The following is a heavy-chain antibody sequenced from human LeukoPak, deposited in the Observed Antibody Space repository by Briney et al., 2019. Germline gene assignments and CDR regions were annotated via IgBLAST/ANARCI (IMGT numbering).Heavy chain of an antibody. Sequence: ASVTVSCKASGYTFTSYYMHWVRQAPGQGLEWMGLINPSGGSTSYAQKFRGRVTMTRDTSRSTVYMELSSLRSEDTAVYYCAMHDSSGPITIDYWGQGTLVTVSS. CDR3: AMHDSSGPITIDY. CDR1: GYTFTSYY. V-gene: IGHV1-46*01. J-gene: IGHJ4*02. D-gene: IGHD3-22*01. CDR2: INPSGGST.